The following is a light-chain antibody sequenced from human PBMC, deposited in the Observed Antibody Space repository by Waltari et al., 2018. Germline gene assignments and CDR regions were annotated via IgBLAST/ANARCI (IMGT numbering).Light chain of an antibody. J-gene: IGLJ1*01. CDR2: EVS. CDR1: SSDVGGYNY. CDR3: SSYTSSSTLYV. Sequence: QSALTQPASVSGSPGQSITISCTGTSSDVGGYNYVSWYQLHPGKAPKLMIYEVSNRPSGVSNRFPGSKSGTTASLTISGLQAEDEADYYCSSYTSSSTLYVFGTGTKVTVL. V-gene: IGLV2-14*01.